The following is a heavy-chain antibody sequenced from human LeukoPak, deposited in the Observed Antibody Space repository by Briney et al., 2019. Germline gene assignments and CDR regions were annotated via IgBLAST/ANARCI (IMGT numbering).Heavy chain of an antibody. J-gene: IGHJ4*02. Sequence: SETLFLTCTVSGGSVSGYYWSWIRQPPGKGLEWIGYIYYSGSTNYNPSLKSRVTISVDTSKNQFSLKLSSVTAADTAVYYCARAAGPLAAPDFWGQGTPVTVSS. CDR2: IYYSGST. CDR1: GGSVSGYY. CDR3: ARAAGPLAAPDF. V-gene: IGHV4-59*02. D-gene: IGHD6-13*01.